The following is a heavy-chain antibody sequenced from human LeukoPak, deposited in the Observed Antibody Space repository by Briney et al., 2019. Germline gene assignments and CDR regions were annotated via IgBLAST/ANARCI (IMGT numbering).Heavy chain of an antibody. V-gene: IGHV3-21*01. Sequence: PGGSLRLSCAASGFTFSSYSMNWVRQAPGKGLEWVSSISSSSSYIYYADSVKGRFTISRDNAKNSLYLQMNSLRAEDTAVYYCARDRGSGSYGIFDYWGQGTLATVSS. D-gene: IGHD3-10*01. J-gene: IGHJ4*02. CDR2: ISSSSSYI. CDR1: GFTFSSYS. CDR3: ARDRGSGSYGIFDY.